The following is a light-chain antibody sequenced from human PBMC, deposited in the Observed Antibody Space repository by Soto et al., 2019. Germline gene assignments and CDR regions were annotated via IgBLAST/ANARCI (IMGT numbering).Light chain of an antibody. CDR1: SGHSNYA. Sequence: QLVLTQSPSASASLGASVTLTCTLSSGHSNYAIAWHQQQSEKGPRYLMKLNSDGSHSKGDGLPDRFSGSSSGAERYLTIASLQYEDEDYYYCQTWGSGILVFGGGTKLTVL. J-gene: IGLJ2*01. CDR2: LNSDGSH. CDR3: QTWGSGILV. V-gene: IGLV4-69*01.